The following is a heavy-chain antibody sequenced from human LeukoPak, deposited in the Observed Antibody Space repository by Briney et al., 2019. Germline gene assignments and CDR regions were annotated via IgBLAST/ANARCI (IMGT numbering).Heavy chain of an antibody. CDR2: IYWDDDK. V-gene: IGHV2-5*02. D-gene: IGHD3-3*01. CDR1: GFSLSASGMG. J-gene: IGHJ3*02. CDR3: AHTRFFTDTFYM. Sequence: SGPTLVKPIQTLTLTCTFSGFSLSASGMGVAWIRQPPGKALEWLALIYWDDDKRYTPSLRTRLTVTKDTSKNQVVLTMTNMDPVDTATYFCAHTRFFTDTFYMWGQGTVVTVSS.